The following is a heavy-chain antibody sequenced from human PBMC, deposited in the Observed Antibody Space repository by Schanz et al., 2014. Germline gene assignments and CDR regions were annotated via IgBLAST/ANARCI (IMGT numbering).Heavy chain of an antibody. CDR2: INPANGNT. CDR3: ARDLIAAAESWFDP. D-gene: IGHD6-13*01. V-gene: IGHV1-69*08. CDR1: GGTFSSYT. J-gene: IGHJ5*02. Sequence: QVQLVQSGAEVMKPGSSVKVSCKASGGTFSSYTINWVRQAPGQGLEWLGWINPANGNTHYSPRLNGRVSISSDTAASTVYLHFSSLKSDDTAVYYCARDLIAAAESWFDPWGQGTPITVSS.